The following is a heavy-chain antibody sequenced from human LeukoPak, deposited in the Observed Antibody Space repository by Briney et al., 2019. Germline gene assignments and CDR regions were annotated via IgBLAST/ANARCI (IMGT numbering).Heavy chain of an antibody. V-gene: IGHV4-39*07. Sequence: SETLSLTCTASGGSISRSSYYWGWIRQPPGKGLEWIGNIFYSGSPYYNPSLKSRVTISVDTSKNQFSLKVTSVTAADTAVYYCARAGPGYYASGNYENWFAPWGQGTLVTVSS. J-gene: IGHJ5*02. CDR3: ARAGPGYYASGNYENWFAP. CDR1: GGSISRSSYY. D-gene: IGHD3-10*01. CDR2: IFYSGSP.